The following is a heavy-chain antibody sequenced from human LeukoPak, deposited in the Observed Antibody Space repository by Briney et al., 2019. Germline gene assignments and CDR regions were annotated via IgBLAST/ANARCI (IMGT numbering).Heavy chain of an antibody. Sequence: ASVKVSCKASGGTFSSYAISWVRQAPGQGLEWMGRIIPILGIANYAQKLQGRVTMTTDTSTSTAYMELRSLRSDDTAVYYCARVIGYSSGWYEGGSFDYWGQGTLVTVSS. CDR1: GGTFSSYA. V-gene: IGHV1-69*04. J-gene: IGHJ4*02. CDR2: IIPILGIA. CDR3: ARVIGYSSGWYEGGSFDY. D-gene: IGHD6-19*01.